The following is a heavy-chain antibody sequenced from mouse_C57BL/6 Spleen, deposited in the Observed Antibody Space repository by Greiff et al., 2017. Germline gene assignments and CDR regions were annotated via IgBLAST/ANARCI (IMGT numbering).Heavy chain of an antibody. CDR3: ARHGYYYGSSYNARDY. D-gene: IGHD1-1*01. V-gene: IGHV5-6*01. Sequence: EVKLMESGGDLVKPGGSLKLSCAASGFTFSSYGMSWVRQTPDKRLEWVATISSGGSYTYYPDSVKGRFTISRDNAKNTLYLQMSSLKSEDTAMYYCARHGYYYGSSYNARDYWGQGTSVTVSS. CDR1: GFTFSSYG. J-gene: IGHJ4*01. CDR2: ISSGGSYT.